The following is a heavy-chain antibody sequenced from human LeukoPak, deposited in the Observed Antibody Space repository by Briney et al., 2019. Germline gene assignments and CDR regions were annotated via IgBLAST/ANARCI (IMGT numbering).Heavy chain of an antibody. D-gene: IGHD3-10*01. CDR1: GGSISSYY. CDR2: IYYSGST. J-gene: IGHJ6*03. CDR3: ARSVLLWFGELPLNYYMDV. Sequence: SETLSLTCTVSGGSISSYYWSWIRQPPGKGLEWIGYIYYSGSTNYNPSLKSRVTISVDTSKNQFSLKLSSVTAADTAVYYCARSVLLWFGELPLNYYMDVWGKGTTVTVSS. V-gene: IGHV4-59*01.